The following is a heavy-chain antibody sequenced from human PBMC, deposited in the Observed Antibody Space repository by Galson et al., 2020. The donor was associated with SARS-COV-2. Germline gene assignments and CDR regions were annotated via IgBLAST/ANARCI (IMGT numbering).Heavy chain of an antibody. V-gene: IGHV3-23*01. CDR2: IIGSGGAT. J-gene: IGHJ5*02. D-gene: IGHD6-19*01. Sequence: TGGSLRLSCEASGFTFSTYGMTWVRQAPGKGLDWVSSIIGSGGATYYADSVKARFTISRDNSKNTLYLQIYSLRADDSALYYCAKYSGDDSGWYEMNCFDPWGRGTLVTVSS. CDR3: AKYSGDDSGWYEMNCFDP. CDR1: GFTFSTYG.